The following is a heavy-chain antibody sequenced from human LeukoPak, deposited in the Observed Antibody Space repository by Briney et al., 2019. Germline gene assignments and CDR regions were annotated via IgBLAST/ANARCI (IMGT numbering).Heavy chain of an antibody. CDR3: ARHYSYGDYGVNWFDP. V-gene: IGHV4-59*01. CDR1: GGSISRYY. D-gene: IGHD4-17*01. Sequence: PSETLSLTCTVSGGSISRYYWSWIRQPPGKGLEWIGYIYYSGSTNYNPSLKSRVTISVDTSKNQFSLKLSSVTAADTAVYYCARHYSYGDYGVNWFDPWGQGTLVTVSS. J-gene: IGHJ5*02. CDR2: IYYSGST.